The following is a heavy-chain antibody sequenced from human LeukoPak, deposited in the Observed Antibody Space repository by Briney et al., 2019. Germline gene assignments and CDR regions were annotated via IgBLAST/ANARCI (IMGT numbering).Heavy chain of an antibody. Sequence: SETLSLTCTASGGSISSSSYNWSWIRPPDGKGLAWIGRLYTSGTTYYNPSHKRRVTISADAYNNQGPLKMSSVTAEDTPGYYCARGVVAAGLFAYWGQGPLVRVSS. CDR2: LYTSGTT. D-gene: IGHD2-2*01. J-gene: IGHJ4*02. CDR3: ARGVVAAGLFAY. V-gene: IGHV4-61*02. CDR1: GGSISSSSYN.